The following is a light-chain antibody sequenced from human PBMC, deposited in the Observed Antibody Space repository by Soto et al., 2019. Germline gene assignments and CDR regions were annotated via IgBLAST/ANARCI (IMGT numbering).Light chain of an antibody. CDR2: GNN. Sequence: QSVLTQPPSASGTPGQRVTISCSGSISTIGSNYIYWYQQLPGTAPKLLIYGNNQRPSGVPDRFSGSKSGTSGSLAISGLRSDDEADYYCASWDGSVSGRVFGGGTKLTVL. CDR3: ASWDGSVSGRV. J-gene: IGLJ3*02. V-gene: IGLV1-47*01. CDR1: ISTIGSNY.